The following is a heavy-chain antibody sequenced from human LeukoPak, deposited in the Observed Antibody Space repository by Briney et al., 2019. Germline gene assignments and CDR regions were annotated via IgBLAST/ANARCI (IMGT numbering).Heavy chain of an antibody. CDR3: VKIVGASNGYFDY. CDR2: INPSIGTT. J-gene: IGHJ4*02. D-gene: IGHD1-26*01. Sequence: ASVKVSCKASGYTFTNYYIHWVRQAPGQGLEWMGIINPSIGTTSYAQKFQGRVTMTRDTSTSTVYMELSSLRSEDTAVCYCVKIVGASNGYFDYWGQGTLVTVSS. V-gene: IGHV1-46*01. CDR1: GYTFTNYY.